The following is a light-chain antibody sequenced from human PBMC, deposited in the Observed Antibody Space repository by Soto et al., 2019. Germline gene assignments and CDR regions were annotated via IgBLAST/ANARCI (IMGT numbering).Light chain of an antibody. CDR2: DVS. J-gene: IGLJ2*01. CDR1: SSDVGGYDY. Sequence: QSALTPPASVSESPGQSVTISCTGTSSDVGGYDYVSWYQQHPGKAPQLLIYDVSIRPSGVSDRFSGSKSGNTASLTISGLQAEDEADYYCNSYTSSSTVAFGGGTKVTVL. CDR3: NSYTSSSTVA. V-gene: IGLV2-14*01.